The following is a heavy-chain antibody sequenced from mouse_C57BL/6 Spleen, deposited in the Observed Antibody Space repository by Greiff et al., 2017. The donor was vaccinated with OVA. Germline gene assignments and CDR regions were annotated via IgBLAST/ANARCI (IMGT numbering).Heavy chain of an antibody. V-gene: IGHV1-22*01. CDR1: GYTFTDYN. CDR3: AKELQPGYPYYFDY. Sequence: EVQLQQSGPELVKPGASVKMSCKASGYTFTDYNMHWVKQSHGKSLEWIGYINPNNGGTSYNQKFKGKATLTVNKSSSTAYMELRSLTSEDSAVYYCAKELQPGYPYYFDYWGQGTTLTVSS. J-gene: IGHJ2*01. D-gene: IGHD2-2*01. CDR2: INPNNGGT.